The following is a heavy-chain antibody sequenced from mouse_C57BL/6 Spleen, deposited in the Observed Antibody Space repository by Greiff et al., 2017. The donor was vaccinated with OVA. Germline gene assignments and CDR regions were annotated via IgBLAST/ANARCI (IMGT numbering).Heavy chain of an antibody. D-gene: IGHD1-1*01. Sequence: QVQLQQPGAELVKPGASVKMSCKASGYTFTSYWITWVKQRPGQGLEWIGDIYPGSGSTNYNEKFKSKATLTVDTSSSTAYMQLSSLTSEDSAVYYGARSFYPGDWFAYWGQGTLVTVSA. J-gene: IGHJ3*01. V-gene: IGHV1-55*01. CDR1: GYTFTSYW. CDR2: IYPGSGST. CDR3: ARSFYPGDWFAY.